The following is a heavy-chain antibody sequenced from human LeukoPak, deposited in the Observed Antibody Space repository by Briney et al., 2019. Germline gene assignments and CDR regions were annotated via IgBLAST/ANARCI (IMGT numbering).Heavy chain of an antibody. D-gene: IGHD3-10*01. CDR1: GFDISYNY. CDR3: ARVWFGYFFQ. V-gene: IGHV3-53*01. Sequence: GGSLRLFCVASGFDISYNYVGWVRQAPGKGLEWVSVIHTGGTTHYADSVKGRFTTSKDNSNNTVYLQMNSVRVEDTAVYYCARVWFGYFFQWGQGALVTVSS. J-gene: IGHJ4*02. CDR2: IHTGGTT.